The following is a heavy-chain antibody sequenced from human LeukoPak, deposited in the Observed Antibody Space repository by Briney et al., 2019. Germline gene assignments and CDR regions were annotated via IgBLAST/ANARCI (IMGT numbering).Heavy chain of an antibody. D-gene: IGHD2/OR15-2a*01. Sequence: ASVEVSCKASGYTFTGYYMHWVRQAPGQGLEWMGWINPNSGGTNYAQKFQGRVTMTRDTSISTAYMELSRLRSDDTAVYYCARSPGRILFVDCWGQGTLVTVSS. CDR3: ARSPGRILFVDC. J-gene: IGHJ4*02. CDR1: GYTFTGYY. CDR2: INPNSGGT. V-gene: IGHV1-2*02.